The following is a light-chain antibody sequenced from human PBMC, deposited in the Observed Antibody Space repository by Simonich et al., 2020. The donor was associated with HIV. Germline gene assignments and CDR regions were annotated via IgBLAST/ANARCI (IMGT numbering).Light chain of an antibody. J-gene: IGKJ2*01. CDR2: WAS. Sequence: DIVMTQSPDSLAVSLGERATINCKSSQSVLYSSNNKNYLAWYQQKPGQPPSLLSYWASTREAGVPDRFSGSGSGTDFTLTISSLQAEDVAVYYCQQSSSTPYTFGPGTKLEIK. V-gene: IGKV4-1*01. CDR1: QSVLYSSNNKNY. CDR3: QQSSSTPYT.